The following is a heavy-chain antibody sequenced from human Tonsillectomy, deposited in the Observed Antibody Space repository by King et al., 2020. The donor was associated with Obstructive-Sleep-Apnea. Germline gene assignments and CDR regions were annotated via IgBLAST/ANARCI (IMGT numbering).Heavy chain of an antibody. J-gene: IGHJ4*02. Sequence: HGQLVQSGAEVKKPGASVKVSCKASGYPFTAYYIHWVRQSLGQGLDWMGWISPNSGATKYAQKFQDRGTMTRDTSISTAYMDLSRLRSDETAIYYCARDMSAYDSTSPAYWGQGTLVTVSS. D-gene: IGHD3-10*01. CDR1: GYPFTAYY. CDR2: ISPNSGAT. V-gene: IGHV1-2*02. CDR3: ARDMSAYDSTSPAY.